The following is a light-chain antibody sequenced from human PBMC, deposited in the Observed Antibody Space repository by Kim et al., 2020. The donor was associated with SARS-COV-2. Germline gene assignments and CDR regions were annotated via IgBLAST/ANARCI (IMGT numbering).Light chain of an antibody. CDR3: QSADDTGASGV. V-gene: IGLV3-25*03. CDR1: ALPNQF. Sequence: SYELTQPPSVSVSPGQTATITCSGDALPNQFTYWYQQKPGQAPVLVISRDSERPSGIPERFSASSSGTTVTLTISRVQAVDEADYYCQSADDTGASGVFGGGNQLTVL. CDR2: RDS. J-gene: IGLJ3*02.